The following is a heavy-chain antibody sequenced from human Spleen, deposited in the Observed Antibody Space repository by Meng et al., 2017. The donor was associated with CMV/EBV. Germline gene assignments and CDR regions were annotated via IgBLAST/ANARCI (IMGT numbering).Heavy chain of an antibody. J-gene: IGHJ4*02. Sequence: GESLKISCAVSGFTFSSYSMNWVRQAPGKGLEWVSYISSSSSTIYYADSVKGRFTISRDNAKNTLYLQMNSLRAEDTAVYYCAREGSIAAFDYWGQGTLVTVSS. CDR2: ISSSSSTI. CDR1: GFTFSSYS. D-gene: IGHD6-13*01. V-gene: IGHV3-48*04. CDR3: AREGSIAAFDY.